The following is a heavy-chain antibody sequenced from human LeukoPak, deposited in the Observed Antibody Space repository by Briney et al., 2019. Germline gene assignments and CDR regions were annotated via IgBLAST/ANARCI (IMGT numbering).Heavy chain of an antibody. D-gene: IGHD3-10*01. CDR1: GGSISSYY. Sequence: PSETLSLTCTVSGGSISSYYWSWIRQPPGKGLEWIGYIYYTGSTNYNPSLKSRVTISLDTSKNQFSLKLSSVTAADTAVYYCARDLGDYFDYWGQGTLVTVSS. CDR3: ARDLGDYFDY. V-gene: IGHV4-59*01. J-gene: IGHJ4*02. CDR2: IYYTGST.